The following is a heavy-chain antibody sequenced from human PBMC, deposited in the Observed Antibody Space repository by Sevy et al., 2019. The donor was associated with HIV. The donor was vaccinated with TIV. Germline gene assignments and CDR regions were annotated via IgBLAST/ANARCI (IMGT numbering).Heavy chain of an antibody. CDR1: GGSISAYY. V-gene: IGHV4-59*01. D-gene: IGHD5-12*01. CDR2: IYYTGST. Sequence: SETLSLTCTVSGGSISAYYWSWIRQPPGKPLEYIGYIYYTGSTNYNPPLKSRVTISVDTSTNQFSLKLNSVTAADTAVYFCAGAPPVRSGDDSLNWFDPWGQGTLVTVSS. J-gene: IGHJ5*02. CDR3: AGAPPVRSGDDSLNWFDP.